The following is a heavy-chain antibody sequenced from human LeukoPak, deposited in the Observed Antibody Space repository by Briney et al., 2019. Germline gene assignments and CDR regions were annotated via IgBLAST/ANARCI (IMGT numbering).Heavy chain of an antibody. D-gene: IGHD6-6*01. CDR3: ARAFIAARYDYHNWFDP. V-gene: IGHV3-30*02. CDR2: IRYDGNIK. CDR1: GFTFSTYG. J-gene: IGHJ5*02. Sequence: PGGSLRLSCAASGFTFSTYGIHWVRQAPGKGLEWVAFIRYDGNIKYYADSVKGRFTISRDNSKNTLYLQMNSLRAEDTAVYYCARAFIAARYDYHNWFDPWGQGTLVTVSS.